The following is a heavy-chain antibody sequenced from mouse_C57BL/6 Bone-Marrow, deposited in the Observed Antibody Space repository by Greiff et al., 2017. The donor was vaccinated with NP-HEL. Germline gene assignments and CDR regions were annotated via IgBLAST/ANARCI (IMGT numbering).Heavy chain of an antibody. Sequence: DVQLQESGAELVRPGASVKLSCTASGFNIKDDYMHWVKQRPEQGLEWIGWIDPENGDTEYASKFQGKATITADTSSNTAYLQLSSLTSEDTAVYYCTGLLPYYAMDYWGKGTSVTVSS. V-gene: IGHV14-4*01. J-gene: IGHJ4*01. CDR1: GFNIKDDY. CDR3: TGLLPYYAMDY. D-gene: IGHD2-3*01. CDR2: IDPENGDT.